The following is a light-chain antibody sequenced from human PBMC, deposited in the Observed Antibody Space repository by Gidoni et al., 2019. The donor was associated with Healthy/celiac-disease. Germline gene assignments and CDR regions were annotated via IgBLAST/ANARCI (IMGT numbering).Light chain of an antibody. V-gene: IGKV3-15*01. J-gene: IGKJ5*01. Sequence: EIVMTQSPATLSVSPGERATLSCRASQSVSSNLAWYRQKPGQAPRLLIYGASTRATGFTLTISSLQSEDFAVYYCQQYNNWPPITFGQGTRLEIK. CDR3: QQYNNWPPIT. CDR2: GAS. CDR1: QSVSSN.